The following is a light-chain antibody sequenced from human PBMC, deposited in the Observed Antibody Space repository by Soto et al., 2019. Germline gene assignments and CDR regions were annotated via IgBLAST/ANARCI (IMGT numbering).Light chain of an antibody. CDR1: QSLRSS. J-gene: IGKJ5*01. V-gene: IGKV3-15*01. CDR3: QQRNNWPIT. CDR2: GAS. Sequence: ETMMTQSPDTLSVSLGERATLSCRASQSLRSSLAWYQQKPGQAPRLLIHGASTRATGTPARFSGSGSGTDFTLTISSLEPEDFVVYYCQQRNNWPITFGQGTRLEIK.